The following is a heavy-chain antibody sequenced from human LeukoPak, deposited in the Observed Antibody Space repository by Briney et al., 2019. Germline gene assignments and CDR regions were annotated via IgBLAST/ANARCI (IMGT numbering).Heavy chain of an antibody. V-gene: IGHV4-31*03. J-gene: IGHJ5*02. D-gene: IGHD3-3*01. Sequence: SETLSLTCTVSGGSISSGGYYWSWIRQHPGKGLEWIGYIYYSGSTYYNPSLKSRVTISVDTSKNQFSLKLSSVTAADTAVYYCARDPYDFWSGYPRGWFDPWGQGTLVTVSS. CDR2: IYYSGST. CDR1: GGSISSGGYY. CDR3: ARDPYDFWSGYPRGWFDP.